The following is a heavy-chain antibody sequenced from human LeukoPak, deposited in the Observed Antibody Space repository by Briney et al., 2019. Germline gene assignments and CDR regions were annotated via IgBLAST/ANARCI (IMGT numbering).Heavy chain of an antibody. CDR2: ISYDGSNK. CDR3: ARVGEDIVATIWGDLNY. Sequence: GKFLRLSCAASGFTFSSYAMHWVRQAPGKGLEWVAVISYDGSNKYYADSVKGRFTISRDNSKNTLYLQMNSLRAEDTAVYYCARVGEDIVATIWGDLNYWGQGTLVTVSS. V-gene: IGHV3-30-3*01. CDR1: GFTFSSYA. D-gene: IGHD5-12*01. J-gene: IGHJ4*02.